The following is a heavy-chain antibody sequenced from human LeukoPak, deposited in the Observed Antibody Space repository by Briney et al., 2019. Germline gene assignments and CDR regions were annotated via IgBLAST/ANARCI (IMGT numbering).Heavy chain of an antibody. J-gene: IGHJ6*02. D-gene: IGHD4-11*01. V-gene: IGHV3-9*01. CDR1: GFTFDDYA. Sequence: GRSLRLSCAASGFTFDDYAMHWVRQAPGKGLEWVSGISWKSGSIGYADSVKGRFTISRDNAKNSLYLHMNSLRAEDTALYYCAKDFNPYRALGMDVWGQGTTVTVSS. CDR3: AKDFNPYRALGMDV. CDR2: ISWKSGSI.